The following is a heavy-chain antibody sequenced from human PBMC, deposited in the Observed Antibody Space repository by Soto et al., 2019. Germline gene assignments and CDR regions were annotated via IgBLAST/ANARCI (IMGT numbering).Heavy chain of an antibody. D-gene: IGHD2-21*02. Sequence: GGALRLSCAASGFTVSSNYMSWVRQAPGKGLEWVSVIYSGGNTYYADSVKGRFTISRDNSKNTLYLQMNSLRAEDTAVYYCATYCGGDCYSRTHYYYYGMDVWGQGTTVTVSS. CDR2: IYSGGNT. CDR3: ATYCGGDCYSRTHYYYYGMDV. CDR1: GFTVSSNY. V-gene: IGHV3-53*01. J-gene: IGHJ6*02.